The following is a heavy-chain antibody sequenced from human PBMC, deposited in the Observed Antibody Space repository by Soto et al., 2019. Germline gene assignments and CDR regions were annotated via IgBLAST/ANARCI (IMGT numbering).Heavy chain of an antibody. Sequence: PGGSLRLSCAASGFTFSNYAMSWVRQAPGSGLECVSVISGGGETTYYANSVKGRFTISRDNSKNTLYLQMSSLRAEDTALYFCAKDLSLNGGNTNVYYDSWGQGTRVTVSS. CDR1: GFTFSNYA. J-gene: IGHJ4*02. D-gene: IGHD2-15*01. CDR3: AKDLSLNGGNTNVYYDS. CDR2: ISGGGETT. V-gene: IGHV3-23*01.